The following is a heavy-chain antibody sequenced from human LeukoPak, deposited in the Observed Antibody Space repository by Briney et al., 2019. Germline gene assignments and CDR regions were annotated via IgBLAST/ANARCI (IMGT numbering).Heavy chain of an antibody. D-gene: IGHD2-2*01. J-gene: IGHJ4*02. CDR3: AKELFPYVVVPAANLLDY. V-gene: IGHV3-30*18. CDR1: GFTFSSYG. CDR2: ISYDGSNK. Sequence: PPGGSLRLSCAASGFTFSSYGMHWVRQAPGKVLEWVAVISYDGSNKYYADSVKGRFTISRDNSKNTLYLQMNSLRDEDTAVYYCAKELFPYVVVPAANLLDYWGQGTLVTVSS.